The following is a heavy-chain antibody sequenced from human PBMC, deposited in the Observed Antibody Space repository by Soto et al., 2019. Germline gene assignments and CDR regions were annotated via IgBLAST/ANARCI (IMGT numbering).Heavy chain of an antibody. Sequence: ASVKVSCKASGYTFTSYAMHWVRQAPGQRLEWMGWINAGNGNTKYSQKFQGRVTITRDTSASTAYMELSSLRSEDTAVYYCARDPHYDFWSGYYWGYYYYGMDVWGQGTKVTVSS. D-gene: IGHD3-3*01. CDR1: GYTFTSYA. CDR2: INAGNGNT. J-gene: IGHJ6*02. CDR3: ARDPHYDFWSGYYWGYYYYGMDV. V-gene: IGHV1-3*01.